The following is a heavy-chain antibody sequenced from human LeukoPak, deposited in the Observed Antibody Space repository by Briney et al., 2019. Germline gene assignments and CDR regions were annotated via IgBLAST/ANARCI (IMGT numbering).Heavy chain of an antibody. V-gene: IGHV3-48*04. CDR2: ISSSSSTI. D-gene: IGHD2-2*01. CDR3: ARDAMDDTSPHFDY. J-gene: IGHJ4*02. CDR1: GFTFSSYS. Sequence: PGGSLRLSCAASGFTFSSYSMNWVRQAPGKGLEWVSYISSSSSTIYYADSVKGRFTISRDNAKNSLYLQMNSLRAEDTAVYYCARDAMDDTSPHFDYWGQGTLVTVSS.